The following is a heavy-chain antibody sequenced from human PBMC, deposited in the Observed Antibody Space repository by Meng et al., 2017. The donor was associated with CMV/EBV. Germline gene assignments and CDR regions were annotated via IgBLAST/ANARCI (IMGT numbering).Heavy chain of an antibody. Sequence: GESLKISCAASGFTFSSYWMSWVRQAPGKGLEWVANIKQDGSEKYYVDSVKGRFTISRDNAKNSLYLQMNSLRAEDTAVYYCARDGDGSGSYVGMDVWGQRTTVTVSS. CDR2: IKQDGSEK. CDR1: GFTFSSYW. J-gene: IGHJ6*02. CDR3: ARDGDGSGSYVGMDV. D-gene: IGHD3-10*01. V-gene: IGHV3-7*01.